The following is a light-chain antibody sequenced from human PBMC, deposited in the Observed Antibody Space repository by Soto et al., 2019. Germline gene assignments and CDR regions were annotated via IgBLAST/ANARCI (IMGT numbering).Light chain of an antibody. Sequence: DIQMTQSPSTLSASVGDRVTITCRASQSISSWLAWYQQKPGKAPKLLIYKASSLESGVPSRFSGSGSGTEFTVNISKMQPDDVATYYCHQYNSYRMFGQESHVAIK. CDR3: HQYNSYRM. V-gene: IGKV1-5*03. CDR2: KAS. CDR1: QSISSW. J-gene: IGKJ1*01.